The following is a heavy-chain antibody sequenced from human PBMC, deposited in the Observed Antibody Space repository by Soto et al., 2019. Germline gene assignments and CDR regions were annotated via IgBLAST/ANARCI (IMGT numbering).Heavy chain of an antibody. V-gene: IGHV3-30*18. CDR3: AKDGGYDLLGPGF. CDR2: ISYDGSNK. D-gene: IGHD5-12*01. J-gene: IGHJ4*02. CDR1: GFTFSSYG. Sequence: QVQLVESGGGVVQPGRSLRLSCAASGFTFSSYGMHWVRQAPGKGLEWVAVISYDGSNKYYADSVKGRFTISRDNSKNTLYLQMNSLRAEDTAVYYCAKDGGYDLLGPGFWGQGTLVTVSS.